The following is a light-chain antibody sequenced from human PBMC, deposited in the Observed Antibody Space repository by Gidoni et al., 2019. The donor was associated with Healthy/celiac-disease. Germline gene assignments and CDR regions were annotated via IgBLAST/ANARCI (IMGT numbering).Light chain of an antibody. J-gene: IGKJ4*01. CDR3: QQYNNLSPT. Sequence: LYCRARQSVSSKLAWYQQKPGQSPRLLIYGSSHSATCIPARFLVSVSGTEFTLNIISLHSEDFAVYYCQQYNNLSPTFXGXTKVEIK. CDR2: GSS. V-gene: IGKV3-15*01. CDR1: QSVSSK.